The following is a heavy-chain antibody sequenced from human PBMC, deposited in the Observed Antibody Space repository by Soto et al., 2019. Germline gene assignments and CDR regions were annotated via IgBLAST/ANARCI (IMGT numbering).Heavy chain of an antibody. V-gene: IGHV3-23*01. D-gene: IGHD3-16*02. J-gene: IGHJ4*02. CDR2: ISGSGGST. CDR3: AKDLYDYVWGSYRYKPQPIDY. Sequence: GGSLRLSCAASGFTFSSYAMSWVRQAPGKGLEWVSAISGSGGSTYYADSVKGRFTISRDNSKNTLYLQMNSLRAEDTAVYYCAKDLYDYVWGSYRYKPQPIDYWGQGTLVTVSS. CDR1: GFTFSSYA.